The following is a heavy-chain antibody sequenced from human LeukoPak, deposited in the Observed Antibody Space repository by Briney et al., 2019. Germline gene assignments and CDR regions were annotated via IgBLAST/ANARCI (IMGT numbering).Heavy chain of an antibody. Sequence: PSETLSLTCAVYGGSFSGYYWSWIRQPPGKGLEWIGEINHSGSTNYNPSLKSRVTISVDTSKKQYSLKLSSVTAADTAVYYCARRGALYDYYSYYMDVWGKGTTVTISS. D-gene: IGHD1-26*01. CDR1: GGSFSGYY. J-gene: IGHJ6*03. CDR3: ARRGALYDYYSYYMDV. V-gene: IGHV4-34*01. CDR2: INHSGST.